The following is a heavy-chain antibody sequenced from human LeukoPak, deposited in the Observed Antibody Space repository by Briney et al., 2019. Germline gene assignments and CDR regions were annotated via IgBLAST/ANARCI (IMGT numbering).Heavy chain of an antibody. CDR3: TTDDGYNMYNWFDP. D-gene: IGHD5-24*01. CDR2: IKSKIDGGTS. V-gene: IGHV3-15*01. Sequence: PGGALRLSCKASGLSFSNAWMSWVRQAPGKGLEWVSRIKSKIDGGTSIYAAPVKGRFTISRDDSKNSLYLQMNSLKTEDTAVYYCTTDDGYNMYNWFDPWGQGTLVTVSS. J-gene: IGHJ5*02. CDR1: GLSFSNAW.